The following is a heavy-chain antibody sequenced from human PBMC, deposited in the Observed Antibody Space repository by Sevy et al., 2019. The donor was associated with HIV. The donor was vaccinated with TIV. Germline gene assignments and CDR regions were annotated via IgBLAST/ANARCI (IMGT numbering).Heavy chain of an antibody. CDR2: INPNSGGT. V-gene: IGHV1-2*02. Sequence: ASVKVSCKASGYTFTGYYIHWVRQAPGQGLEWMGWINPNSGGTDYAQKFQGRVTMTRDTSISIAYMELSRLRSDDTAVYFCAKDRWGIAAAGTGVFDYWGQGALVTVSS. CDR1: GYTFTGYY. D-gene: IGHD6-13*01. J-gene: IGHJ4*02. CDR3: AKDRWGIAAAGTGVFDY.